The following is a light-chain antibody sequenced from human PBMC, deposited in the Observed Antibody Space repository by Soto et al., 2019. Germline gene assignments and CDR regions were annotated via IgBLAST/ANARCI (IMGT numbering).Light chain of an antibody. V-gene: IGKV3-20*01. CDR3: QQYGGSPFT. Sequence: EIVLTQSPGNLSLSPGDRATLSCRASQSVSVNSLAWYQQKGGQAPRLLIYAASTRATCVPDRFSGTGSGTDFALNISRLETDDSAVYYCQQYGGSPFTFGPGTKVDIK. CDR2: AAS. CDR1: QSVSVNS. J-gene: IGKJ3*01.